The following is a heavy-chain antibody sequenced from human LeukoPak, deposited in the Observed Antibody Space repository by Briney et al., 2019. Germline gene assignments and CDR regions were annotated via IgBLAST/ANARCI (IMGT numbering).Heavy chain of an antibody. V-gene: IGHV3-7*01. J-gene: IGHJ4*02. CDR1: GFTFSNYW. CDR2: IDPDGSER. D-gene: IGHD1-20*01. Sequence: PGGSLRLSCAASGFTFSNYWMSWVRQAPGKGLEWVAKIDPDGSERQCVGSAKGRITTSRDNAKNSLYLQMNSLRAEDTAIYYCARIWYFGDNNWRYFDYWGQGTLVTVSS. CDR3: ARIWYFGDNNWRYFDY.